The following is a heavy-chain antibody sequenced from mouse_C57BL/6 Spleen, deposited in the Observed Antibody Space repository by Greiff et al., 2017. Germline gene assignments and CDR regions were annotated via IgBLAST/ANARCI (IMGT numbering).Heavy chain of an antibody. J-gene: IGHJ2*01. CDR3: AKGDGTVRYFDY. CDR2: IDPSDSYT. V-gene: IGHV1-69*01. D-gene: IGHD2-1*01. CDR1: GYTFTSYW. Sequence: QVQLQQPGAELVMPGASVKLSCKASGYTFTSYWMHWVKQRPGQGLEWIGEIDPSDSYTNYNQKFKGKSTLTVDKSSSTAYMQLSSLTSEDSAVYYCAKGDGTVRYFDYWGQGTTLTGSS.